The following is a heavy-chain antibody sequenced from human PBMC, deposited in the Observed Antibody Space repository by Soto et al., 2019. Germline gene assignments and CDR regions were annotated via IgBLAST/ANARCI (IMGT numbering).Heavy chain of an antibody. CDR1: GFTFSSSA. V-gene: IGHV1-58*01. Sequence: SVKVSCKASGFTFSSSAVQWVRQARGQGLEWIGWIVLGNGNTNYAQKFQERVTITRDMSTSTAYMEVRSLTFEDTAVYYCATRIGNIGWYWLDTWGQGTLVTV. CDR3: ATRIGNIGWYWLDT. J-gene: IGHJ5*02. D-gene: IGHD6-19*01. CDR2: IVLGNGNT.